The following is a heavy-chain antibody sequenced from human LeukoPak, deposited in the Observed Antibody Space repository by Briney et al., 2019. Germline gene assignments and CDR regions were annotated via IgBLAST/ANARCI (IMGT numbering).Heavy chain of an antibody. CDR3: ARDIVVVPDAFDI. D-gene: IGHD2-2*01. CDR1: GYTFTGYY. J-gene: IGHJ3*02. V-gene: IGHV1-2*02. Sequence: VSVKVSCKASGYTFTGYYMHWVRQAPGQGLEWMGWINPNSGGTNYAQKFQGRVTMTRDTSISTAYMELSRLRSDDTAVYYCARDIVVVPDAFDIWGQGTMVTVSS. CDR2: INPNSGGT.